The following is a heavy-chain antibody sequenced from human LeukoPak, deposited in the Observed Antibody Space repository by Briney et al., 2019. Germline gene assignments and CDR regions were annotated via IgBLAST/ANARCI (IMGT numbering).Heavy chain of an antibody. Sequence: SETLSLTCTVSGGSIRSGDSYWSWLRQHPGKGLEWIGYIYYSGTSYYNPSLKSRFIIPVDTSKNQFSPKLSSVAAADTAVYYCARREYYYDSSGYHDAFDIWGQGTMVTVSS. V-gene: IGHV4-31*03. D-gene: IGHD3-22*01. CDR3: ARREYYYDSSGYHDAFDI. CDR2: IYYSGTS. J-gene: IGHJ3*02. CDR1: GGSIRSGDSY.